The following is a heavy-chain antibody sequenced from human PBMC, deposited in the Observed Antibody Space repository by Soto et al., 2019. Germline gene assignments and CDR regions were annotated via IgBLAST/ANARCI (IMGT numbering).Heavy chain of an antibody. V-gene: IGHV4-31*03. CDR3: ASTVWFGESNWYFDL. CDR2: IYYRGST. D-gene: IGHD3-10*01. Sequence: QVQLQESGPGLVKPSQTLSLTCTVSGGSISSGGYYWSWIRQHPGKGLEWIGYIYYRGSTYYNPSLKSRVTIPVDTSKNQSSLKLSSVTAADTAVYYCASTVWFGESNWYFDLWGRGTLVTVSS. CDR1: GGSISSGGYY. J-gene: IGHJ2*01.